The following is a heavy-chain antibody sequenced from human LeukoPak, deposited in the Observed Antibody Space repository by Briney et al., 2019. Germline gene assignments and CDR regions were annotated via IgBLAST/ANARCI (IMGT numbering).Heavy chain of an antibody. CDR3: TKVRSGSSNWALRVFDY. CDR2: ISPAGGTT. V-gene: IGHV3-23*01. D-gene: IGHD6-13*01. CDR1: GFTFSSEA. Sequence: GGSLRLSCTVSGFTFSSEAMGWVRQLPGGGLEWVSTISPAGGTTYYAESMKGRFTISRDNSKSTLYLQMNNLGVEDTAVYYCTKVRSGSSNWALRVFDYWGQGALVTVSS. J-gene: IGHJ4*02.